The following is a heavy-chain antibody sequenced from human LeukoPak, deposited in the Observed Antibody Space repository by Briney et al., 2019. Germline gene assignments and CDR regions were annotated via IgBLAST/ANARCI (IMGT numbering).Heavy chain of an antibody. CDR2: INYSGST. CDR3: ARRYSYDYFNVGWFDP. V-gene: IGHV4-34*01. CDR1: GGSFSGYY. D-gene: IGHD5-18*01. Sequence: SETLSLTCAVYGGSFSGYYWSWIRQPPGKGLEWIGEINYSGSTNYNPSLKSRVTISLDTTKNQFSLKLSSVTAADTAVYYCARRYSYDYFNVGWFDPWGQGTLVTVSS. J-gene: IGHJ5*02.